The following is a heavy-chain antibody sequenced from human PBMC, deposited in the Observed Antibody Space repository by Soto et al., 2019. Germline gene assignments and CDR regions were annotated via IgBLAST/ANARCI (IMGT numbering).Heavy chain of an antibody. V-gene: IGHV4-34*01. Sequence: SETLSLTCAVYGGSFSGYYWSWIRQPPGKGLEWIGEINHSGSTNYNPSLKSRVTISVDTSKNQFSLKLSSVTAADTAVYYCARGKDGAVAAVLVYYFDYWGQVPLVTVSS. CDR1: GGSFSGYY. J-gene: IGHJ4*02. D-gene: IGHD6-19*01. CDR2: INHSGST. CDR3: ARGKDGAVAAVLVYYFDY.